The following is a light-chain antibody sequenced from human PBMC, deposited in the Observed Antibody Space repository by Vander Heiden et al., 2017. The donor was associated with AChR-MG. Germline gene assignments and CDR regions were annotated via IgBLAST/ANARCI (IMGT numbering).Light chain of an antibody. J-gene: IGLJ2*01. CDR3: QVWDSSSDHPV. Sequence: SSVLTQPPPVPVAPGQTARITSGGNNIGSKSVHWYQQKPGQAPVLVVYDDSDRPSGIPERFSGSNSGNTATLTISRVEAGDEADYYCQVWDSSSDHPVFGGGTKLTVL. CDR1: NIGSKS. V-gene: IGLV3-21*02. CDR2: DDS.